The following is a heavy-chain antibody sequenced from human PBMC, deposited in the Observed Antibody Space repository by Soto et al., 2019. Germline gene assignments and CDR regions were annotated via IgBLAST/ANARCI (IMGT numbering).Heavy chain of an antibody. CDR3: VREWRDNYYYFDS. D-gene: IGHD1-1*01. CDR2: ISPSSGTI. Sequence: EVQLVESGGGWVRRGGSLRLSCAASGFTFSSSTMDWVRQAPGKGLEWVSYISPSSGTIYYADSVKGRFTISRDNAKNSLYLQMNSLRAEDTAVYYCVREWRDNYYYFDSWGQGTLVTVSS. CDR1: GFTFSSST. J-gene: IGHJ4*02. V-gene: IGHV3-48*01.